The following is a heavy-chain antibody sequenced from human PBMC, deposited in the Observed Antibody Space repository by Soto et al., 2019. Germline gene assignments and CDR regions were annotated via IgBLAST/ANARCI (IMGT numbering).Heavy chain of an antibody. D-gene: IGHD6-6*01. J-gene: IGHJ4*02. V-gene: IGHV3-11*06. Sequence: QVQLVESGGGLVKPGGSLRLSCAASGFTFSDYYMSWIRQAPGKGLEWVSYISSSSSYTNYADSVKGRFTISRDNAKNSLYLQMNSLSAEDTAVYYCASGIAARPTPFDYWGQGTLVTVSS. CDR1: GFTFSDYY. CDR2: ISSSSSYT. CDR3: ASGIAARPTPFDY.